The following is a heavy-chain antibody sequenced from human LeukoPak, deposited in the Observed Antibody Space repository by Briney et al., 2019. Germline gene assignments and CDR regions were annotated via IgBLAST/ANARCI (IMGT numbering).Heavy chain of an antibody. D-gene: IGHD3-10*01. J-gene: IGHJ6*02. V-gene: IGHV1-18*01. CDR2: ISAYNGNT. CDR3: ARDHGYYYGSGSYYRSGDPYYYYGMDV. CDR1: GYTFTSYG. Sequence: ASVTVSCKASGYTFTSYGISWVRQAPGPGLEWLGWISAYNGNTNYAQKLQGRVTMTTDTSTSTAYMELRSLRSDDTAVYYCARDHGYYYGSGSYYRSGDPYYYYGMDVWGQGTTVTVSS.